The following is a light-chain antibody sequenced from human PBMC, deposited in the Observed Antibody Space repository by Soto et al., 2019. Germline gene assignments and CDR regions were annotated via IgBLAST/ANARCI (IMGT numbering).Light chain of an antibody. V-gene: IGLV7-46*01. Sequence: QAVVTQEPSLTVSPGGTVTLTCGSTTGAVTSGHYPDWFQQKAGQAPRTLIYDATKRHSWTPARFSGSLLGGKAALTLSGAQAEDEADYCCLLSYNGAQIFGGGTKVTVL. CDR3: LLSYNGAQI. CDR2: DAT. J-gene: IGLJ2*01. CDR1: TGAVTSGHY.